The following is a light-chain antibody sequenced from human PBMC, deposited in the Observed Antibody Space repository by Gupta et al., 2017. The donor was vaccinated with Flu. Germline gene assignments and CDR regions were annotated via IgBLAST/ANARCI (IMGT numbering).Light chain of an antibody. J-gene: IGKJ1*01. CDR2: DAS. V-gene: IGKV3-20*01. CDR1: RSVSGSY. CDR3: QQYGSSPGT. Sequence: GTLSWSPGERATLSCRASRSVSGSYLAWNQQRPGQAPRLLIYDASSRATGIPDRFSGSGSGTDFTLTISRLEPEDFAMYYCQQYGSSPGTFGQGTKVEI.